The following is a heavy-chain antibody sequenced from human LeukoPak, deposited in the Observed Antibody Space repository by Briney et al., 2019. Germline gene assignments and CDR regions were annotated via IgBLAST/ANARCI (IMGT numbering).Heavy chain of an antibody. D-gene: IGHD3-10*01. CDR2: INHSGST. V-gene: IGHV4-34*01. Sequence: SETLSLTCAVYGGSFSGYYWSWIRQPPGKGLEWIGEINHSGSTNYNPSLKSRVTISLDTSKNQFSLKLSSVTAADTAVYYCARELRVRGPTARNYYYYMDVWGKGTTVTISS. J-gene: IGHJ6*03. CDR1: GGSFSGYY. CDR3: ARELRVRGPTARNYYYYMDV.